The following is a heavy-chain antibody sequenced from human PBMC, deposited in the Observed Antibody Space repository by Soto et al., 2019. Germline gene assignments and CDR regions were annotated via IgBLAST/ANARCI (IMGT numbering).Heavy chain of an antibody. V-gene: IGHV3-13*01. CDR2: IGTAGDT. CDR3: ARALTTVTPYYFDY. CDR1: GFTFSSYD. Sequence: GGSLRLSCAASGFTFSSYDMHWVRQATGKGLEWVSAIGTAGDTYYPGSVKGRFTISRENAKNSLYLQMNSLRAGDTAVYYCARALTTVTPYYFDYWGQGTLVTVSS. D-gene: IGHD4-17*01. J-gene: IGHJ4*02.